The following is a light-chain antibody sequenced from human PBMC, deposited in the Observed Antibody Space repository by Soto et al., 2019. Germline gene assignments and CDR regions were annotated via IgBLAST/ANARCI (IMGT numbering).Light chain of an antibody. Sequence: CSPALPGSVSVSPGHSFTISCTRTSSDLGGYNYVSWYQHHPGKAPILLIYEVSKWPSGVSIRFSGSKSGSTASLTISGLQAEDEADYSCSSYTSSSTRVFGTGSKVTGL. CDR3: SSYTSSSTRV. J-gene: IGLJ1*01. CDR2: EVS. V-gene: IGLV2-14*01. CDR1: SSDLGGYNY.